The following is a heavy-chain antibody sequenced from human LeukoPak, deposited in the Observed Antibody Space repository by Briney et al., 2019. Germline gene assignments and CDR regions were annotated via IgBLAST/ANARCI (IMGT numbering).Heavy chain of an antibody. CDR1: GGSISSYY. V-gene: IGHV4-59*01. CDR2: IYYSGST. Sequence: PSETLSLTCTVSGGSISSYYWSWIRQPPGKGLEWIGYIYYSGSTNYNPSLKSRVTISVDTSKNQFSLKLSSVTAADTAVYYCARLTDWFDPWGLGTLVTVSS. J-gene: IGHJ5*02. CDR3: ARLTDWFDP.